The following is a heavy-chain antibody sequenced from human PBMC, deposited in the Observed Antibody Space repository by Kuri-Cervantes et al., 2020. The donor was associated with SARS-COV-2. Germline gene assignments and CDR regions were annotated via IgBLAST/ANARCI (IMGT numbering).Heavy chain of an antibody. V-gene: IGHV3-30-3*01. Sequence: GGSLRLSCAVSGFTFSNYAMHWVRQAPGKGLEWVAVISDDGSNKFYADSVKGRFTISRDNSKNTLYLQMNSLRAEDTAVYYCARGCAWELLCAFDFWGQGTLVTVSS. CDR3: ARGCAWELLCAFDF. D-gene: IGHD1-26*01. CDR1: GFTFSNYA. CDR2: ISDDGSNK. J-gene: IGHJ3*01.